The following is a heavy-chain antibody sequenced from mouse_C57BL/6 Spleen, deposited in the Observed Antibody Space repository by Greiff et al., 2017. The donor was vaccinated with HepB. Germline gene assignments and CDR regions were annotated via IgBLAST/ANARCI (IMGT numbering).Heavy chain of an antibody. V-gene: IGHV1-26*01. CDR2: INPNNGGT. Sequence: EVQLQQSGPELVKPGASVKISCKASGYTFTDYYMNWVKQSHGKSLEWIGDINPNNGGTSYNQKFKGKATLTVDKSSSTAYMELRSLTSEDSAVYYCALYDYDGGFAYWGQRTLVTVSA. J-gene: IGHJ3*01. CDR3: ALYDYDGGFAY. D-gene: IGHD2-4*01. CDR1: GYTFTDYY.